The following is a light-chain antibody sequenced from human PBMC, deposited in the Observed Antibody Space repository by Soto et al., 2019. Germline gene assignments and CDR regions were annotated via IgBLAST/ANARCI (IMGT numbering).Light chain of an antibody. J-gene: IGLJ1*01. CDR1: SANIGAGYD. CDR3: QSYDSSLSSLV. V-gene: IGLV1-40*01. CDR2: GNS. Sequence: QSVLTQPPSVSGAPGQRVTISCTRSSANIGAGYDVHWYQQLPGTAPKLLIYGNSNRPSGVPDRFSGSKSGTSASLAITGLQAEDEADYYCQSYDSSLSSLVFGPGTKVTVL.